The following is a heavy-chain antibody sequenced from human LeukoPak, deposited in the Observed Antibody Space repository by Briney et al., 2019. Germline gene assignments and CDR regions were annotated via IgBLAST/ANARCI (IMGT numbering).Heavy chain of an antibody. CDR1: GGSISSYY. CDR2: IYYTGST. CDR3: VRRVRYFGQNDY. J-gene: IGHJ4*02. V-gene: IGHV4-59*08. D-gene: IGHD3-9*01. Sequence: SETLSLTCTVSGGSISSYYWSWIRQPPGKGLEWIGYIYYTGSTNYNPSLKSRVTMSVDTSKNQISLKLSSVTAADSAVYYCVRRVRYFGQNDYWGQGTLVTVSS.